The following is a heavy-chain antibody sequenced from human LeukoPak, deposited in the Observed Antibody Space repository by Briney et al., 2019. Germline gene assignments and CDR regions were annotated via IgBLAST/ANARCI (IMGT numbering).Heavy chain of an antibody. Sequence: SETLSLTCTVSDGSINNYYWTWIRQPAGKGLEWIGRIYTSDNTIYNPSLRGRVTMSVDTSKNQFSLKLSSVTAADTAVYYCALGGDCSSTSCYHGAFDIWGQGTMVTVSS. CDR2: IYTSDNT. V-gene: IGHV4-4*07. CDR1: DGSINNYY. D-gene: IGHD2-2*01. CDR3: ALGGDCSSTSCYHGAFDI. J-gene: IGHJ3*02.